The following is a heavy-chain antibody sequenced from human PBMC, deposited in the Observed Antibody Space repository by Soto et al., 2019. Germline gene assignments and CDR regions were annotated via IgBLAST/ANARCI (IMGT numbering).Heavy chain of an antibody. J-gene: IGHJ2*01. Sequence: QVQLVQSGAEVKKPGASVKVSCKASGYTFTNYDINWVRQAPGQGLEWMGWISAYNGNTNYAQKLQGRATMTTDTSTSTAYMELRSLRSDDTAVYYCARVPPYSSSWYFDLWGRGTLVTVSS. CDR3: ARVPPYSSSWYFDL. D-gene: IGHD6-13*01. V-gene: IGHV1-18*01. CDR2: ISAYNGNT. CDR1: GYTFTNYD.